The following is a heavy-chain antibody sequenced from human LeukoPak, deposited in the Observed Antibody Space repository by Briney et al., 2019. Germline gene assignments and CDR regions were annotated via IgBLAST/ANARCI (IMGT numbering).Heavy chain of an antibody. J-gene: IGHJ3*02. CDR1: GYTLTELS. D-gene: IGHD3-10*01. CDR2: FDPEDGEA. Sequence: ASVKVSCKVSGYTLTELSMHWVRQAPGKGLEWMGGFDPEDGEAIYAQKFQGRVTMTEDTSTDTAYMELSSLRSEDTAVYYCASHRMVRGRGAFDIWGQGTMVTVSS. V-gene: IGHV1-24*01. CDR3: ASHRMVRGRGAFDI.